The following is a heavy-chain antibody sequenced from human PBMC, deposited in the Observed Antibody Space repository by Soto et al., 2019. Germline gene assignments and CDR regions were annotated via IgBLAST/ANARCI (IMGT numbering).Heavy chain of an antibody. V-gene: IGHV4-61*01. CDR3: ARERPEKSHAAFDI. CDR2: IYYSGST. Sequence: QVQLQESGPGLVKPSETLSLTCTVSGGSVSSGSYYWSWIRQPPGKGLEWIGYIYYSGSTNYNPCLKSRVTISVDTSKNQFYLKLSSVTAADTAVYYCARERPEKSHAAFDIWGQGTMVTVSS. CDR1: GGSVSSGSYY. J-gene: IGHJ3*02.